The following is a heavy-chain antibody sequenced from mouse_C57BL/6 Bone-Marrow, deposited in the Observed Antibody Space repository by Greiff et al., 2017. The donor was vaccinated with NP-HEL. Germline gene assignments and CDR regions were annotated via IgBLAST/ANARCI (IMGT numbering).Heavy chain of an antibody. CDR2: IDPSDSYT. J-gene: IGHJ3*01. D-gene: IGHD1-1*01. CDR3: ARYGSSPAWFAY. CDR1: GYTFTSYW. Sequence: QVHVKQPGAELVMPGASVKLSCKASGYTFTSYWMHWVKQRPGQGLEWIGEIDPSDSYTNYNQKFKGKSTLTVDKSSSTAYMQLSSLTSEDSAVYYCARYGSSPAWFAYWGQGTLVTVSA. V-gene: IGHV1-69*01.